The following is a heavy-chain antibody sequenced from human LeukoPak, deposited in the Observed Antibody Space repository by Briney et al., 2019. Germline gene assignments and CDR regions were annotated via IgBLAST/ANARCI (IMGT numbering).Heavy chain of an antibody. CDR2: SNSDGSST. D-gene: IGHD1-26*01. J-gene: IGHJ4*02. CDR1: GFTFSSYW. V-gene: IGHV3-74*01. Sequence: GGSLRLSCAASGFTFSSYWMHWVRQAPGKGLVWVSRSNSDGSSTNYADSVEGRFTVSRDNAKNTLYLQMNSLRADDTAVYYCAREVSASSYFDYWGQGTLVTVSS. CDR3: AREVSASSYFDY.